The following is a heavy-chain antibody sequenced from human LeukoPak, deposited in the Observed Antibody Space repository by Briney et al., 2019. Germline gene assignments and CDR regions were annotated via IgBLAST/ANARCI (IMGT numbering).Heavy chain of an antibody. J-gene: IGHJ3*02. CDR2: ISGSGGST. Sequence: PGGSLRLSCAASGFTFSRDAMSWVRQAPGKGLEWVSAISGSGGSTYYADSVKGRFTISRDNAKNTLYLQMNSLRAEDTAVYYCARDLGAFDIWGQGTMVTVSS. CDR1: GFTFSRDA. V-gene: IGHV3-23*01. CDR3: ARDLGAFDI.